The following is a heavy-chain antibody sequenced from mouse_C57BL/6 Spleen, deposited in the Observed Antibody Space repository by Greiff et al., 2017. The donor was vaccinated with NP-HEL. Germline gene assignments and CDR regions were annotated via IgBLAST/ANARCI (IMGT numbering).Heavy chain of an antibody. CDR1: GYTFTSYG. V-gene: IGHV1-81*01. J-gene: IGHJ3*01. CDR3: ARGVTTVVAPFAY. D-gene: IGHD1-1*01. Sequence: QVHVKQSGAELARPGASVKLSCKASGYTFTSYGISWVKQRTGQGLEWIGEIYPRSGNTYYNEKFKGKATLTADKSSSTAYMELRSLTSEDSAVYFCARGVTTVVAPFAYWGQGTLVTVSA. CDR2: IYPRSGNT.